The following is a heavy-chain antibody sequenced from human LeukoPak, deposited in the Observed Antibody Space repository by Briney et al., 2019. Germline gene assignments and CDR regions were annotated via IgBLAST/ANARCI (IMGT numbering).Heavy chain of an antibody. Sequence: GGPLRLSCAASGFTVSSNYMNWVRQAPGKGLEWLSVIYSDASTYYADSVKGRSTISRDSSKNTLYLQMNSLRVDDTAVYYCARGFRYGNGWCYFDYWGQGALVTVSS. CDR2: IYSDAST. V-gene: IGHV3-53*01. J-gene: IGHJ4*02. CDR1: GFTVSSNY. CDR3: ARGFRYGNGWCYFDY. D-gene: IGHD6-19*01.